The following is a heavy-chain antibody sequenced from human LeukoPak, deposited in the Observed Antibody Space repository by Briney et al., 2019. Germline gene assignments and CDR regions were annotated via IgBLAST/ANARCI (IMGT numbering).Heavy chain of an antibody. J-gene: IGHJ4*02. V-gene: IGHV4-4*07. CDR2: IYTSGST. CDR3: ARDSSGSKALDY. CDR1: GGSISSYY. D-gene: IGHD3-22*01. Sequence: SEPLSLTFTVSGGSISSYYWSWIRQPAGKGLEWIGRIYTSGSTNYNPSLKSRVTMSVDTSKNQFSLKLSSVTAADTAVYYCARDSSGSKALDYWGQGTLVTVSS.